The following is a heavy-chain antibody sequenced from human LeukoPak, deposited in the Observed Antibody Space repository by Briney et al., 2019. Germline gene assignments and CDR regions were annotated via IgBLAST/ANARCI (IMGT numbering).Heavy chain of an antibody. D-gene: IGHD2-15*01. CDR3: ARVYCSGGSCLDAFDI. CDR1: GYTFTSYY. CDR2: INPSGGST. J-gene: IGHJ3*02. Sequence: ASVKVSCKASGYTFTSYYMHWVRQAPGQGLEWMGIINPSGGSTSYAQKFQGRVTMTRDTSTSTLYMELSSLRPEDTAVYYCARVYCSGGSCLDAFDIWGQGTMVTVSS. V-gene: IGHV1-46*01.